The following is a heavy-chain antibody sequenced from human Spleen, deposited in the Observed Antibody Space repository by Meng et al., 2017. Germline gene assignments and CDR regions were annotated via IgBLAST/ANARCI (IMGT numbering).Heavy chain of an antibody. Sequence: QVQLQESGPGLVKPSEHLSPPWTVSGGSISGYFGTWIRQPAGKGLGWIGRIYSSGSANYNPSLKSRVTMSVDTSKNQFSLQLSSVTAADTAVYYCARGVGSLDFWGQGTLVTVSS. CDR3: ARGVGSLDF. CDR1: GGSISGYF. D-gene: IGHD5/OR15-5a*01. V-gene: IGHV4-4*07. CDR2: IYSSGSA. J-gene: IGHJ4*02.